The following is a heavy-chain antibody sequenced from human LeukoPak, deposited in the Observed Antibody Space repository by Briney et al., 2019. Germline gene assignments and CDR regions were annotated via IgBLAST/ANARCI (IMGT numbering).Heavy chain of an antibody. Sequence: ASVKVSCKASGYTFSLYGISWVRQAPGQGLEWMGCINPNSGGTKYAQKFQGGVTLTRDTSISTAYMELSRLRSDDTAVYYCARGETVYGGAIVYWGQGTLVTVSS. D-gene: IGHD3-16*02. V-gene: IGHV1-2*02. CDR3: ARGETVYGGAIVY. CDR2: INPNSGGT. J-gene: IGHJ4*02. CDR1: GYTFSLYG.